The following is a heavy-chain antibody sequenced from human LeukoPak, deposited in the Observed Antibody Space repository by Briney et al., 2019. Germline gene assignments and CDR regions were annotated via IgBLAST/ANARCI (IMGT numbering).Heavy chain of an antibody. CDR1: GFTFSTYA. CDR2: ISGSGGST. D-gene: IGHD3-10*01. V-gene: IGHV3-23*01. J-gene: IGHJ6*02. CDR3: AKSGGLSGSGRLAMDV. Sequence: GGSLRLSCAAPGFTFSTYAMSWVRLAPGKGLEWVSGISGSGGSTYYADSVKGRFTSSRDNSNNTLYVQMNSLGVEDTAVYYCAKSGGLSGSGRLAMDVWGQGTTVTVSS.